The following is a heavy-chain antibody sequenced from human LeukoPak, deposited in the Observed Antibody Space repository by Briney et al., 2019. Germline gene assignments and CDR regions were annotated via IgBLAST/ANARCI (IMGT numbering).Heavy chain of an antibody. D-gene: IGHD3-10*01. V-gene: IGHV4-34*01. CDR1: GESFNTYY. J-gene: IGHJ5*02. CDR3: ARRKRLYFADYKVCFDP. Sequence: SETLSLTCAVLGESFNTYYWTWIRQPPGKGLEWIGDVNRSGSTNYNPSLKSRVTISVDTSKNQFSLNVSSVTAADTAVYYCARRKRLYFADYKVCFDPWGQGTLVTVSS. CDR2: VNRSGST.